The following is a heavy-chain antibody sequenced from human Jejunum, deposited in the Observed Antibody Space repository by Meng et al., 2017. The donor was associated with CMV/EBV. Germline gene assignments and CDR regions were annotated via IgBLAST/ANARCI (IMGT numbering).Heavy chain of an antibody. D-gene: IGHD3-10*01. CDR3: VRDPSPLGWFDP. Sequence: VSGGSISDNIFFWSWIRQPPGKALEWIGNIFYSGATNCNPSFRSRVSMSVDTSKNQFSLNVRGVTAADTAVYYCVRDPSPLGWFDPWGQGSLVTVSS. V-gene: IGHV4-61*01. CDR2: IFYSGAT. J-gene: IGHJ5*02. CDR1: GGSISDNIFF.